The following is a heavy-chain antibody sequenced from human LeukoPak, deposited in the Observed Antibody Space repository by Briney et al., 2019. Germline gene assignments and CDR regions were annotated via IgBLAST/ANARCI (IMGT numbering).Heavy chain of an antibody. D-gene: IGHD1-14*01. V-gene: IGHV4/OR15-8*01. CDR3: VRNGRYCLDY. J-gene: IGHJ4*02. CDR1: GDFIRSSEW. Sequence: SETLSLTCDVSGDFIRSSEWWNWVRQPPGKGLEWIGQFFLSGGPNYRPSLRSRVTISVDRSKSQFSLKMASVTAADTAIYYCVRNGRYCLDYWGQGTLVTVSS. CDR2: FFLSGGP.